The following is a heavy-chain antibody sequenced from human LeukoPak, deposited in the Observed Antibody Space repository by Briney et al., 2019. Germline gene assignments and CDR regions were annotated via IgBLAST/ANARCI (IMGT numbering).Heavy chain of an antibody. D-gene: IGHD3-9*01. J-gene: IGHJ5*02. CDR3: ARSQYYDILTGGNTNWFNP. CDR1: GGSITTYY. Sequence: SETLSLTCTVSGGSITTYYWSWIRQPPGKGLEWIGYIFYKGTTNYNPSLKSRVTISVDTSKNQFSLKLSSVTAADTAVYYCARSQYYDILTGGNTNWFNPWGQGTLVTVSS. CDR2: IFYKGTT. V-gene: IGHV4-59*01.